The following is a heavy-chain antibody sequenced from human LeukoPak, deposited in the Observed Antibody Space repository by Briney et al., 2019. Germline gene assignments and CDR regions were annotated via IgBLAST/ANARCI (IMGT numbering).Heavy chain of an antibody. CDR3: AKQGEWLITLSEWFDP. Sequence: PGGSLRLSCAASGFTFSSYAMSWVRQAPGKGLEWVSAISGSGGSTYYADSVKGRFTISRDNSKNTLYLQMNSLRAEDTAVYYCAKQGEWLITLSEWFDPWGQGTLVTVSS. CDR1: GFTFSSYA. J-gene: IGHJ5*02. CDR2: ISGSGGST. V-gene: IGHV3-23*01. D-gene: IGHD3-3*01.